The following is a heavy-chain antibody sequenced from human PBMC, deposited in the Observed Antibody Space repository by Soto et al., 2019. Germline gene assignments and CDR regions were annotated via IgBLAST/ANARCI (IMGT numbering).Heavy chain of an antibody. CDR1: GYTFTSYA. V-gene: IGHV1-3*01. D-gene: IGHD2-21*01. CDR2: INAGNGNT. J-gene: IGHJ6*03. Sequence: ASVKVSCKASGYTFTSYAMHWVRQAPGQRLEWMGWINAGNGNTKYSQKFQGRVTITRDTSASTAYMELSSLRSEDTAVYYCARNPNCLYYYYYMDVWGKGTTVTVSS. CDR3: ARNPNCLYYYYYMDV.